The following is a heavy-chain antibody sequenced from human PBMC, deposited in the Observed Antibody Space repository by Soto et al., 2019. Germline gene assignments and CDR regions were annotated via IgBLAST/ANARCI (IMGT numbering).Heavy chain of an antibody. CDR3: AKGRPGIQLWLRGLDY. CDR1: GFTFSSYG. D-gene: IGHD5-18*01. V-gene: IGHV3-30*18. J-gene: IGHJ4*02. Sequence: QVQLVESGGGVVQPGRSLRLSCAASGFTFSSYGMHWVRQAPGKGLEWVAVISYDGSNKYYADSVKGRFTISRDNSKNTLYLQRNSLRAEDTAVYYCAKGRPGIQLWLRGLDYWGQGTLVTVSS. CDR2: ISYDGSNK.